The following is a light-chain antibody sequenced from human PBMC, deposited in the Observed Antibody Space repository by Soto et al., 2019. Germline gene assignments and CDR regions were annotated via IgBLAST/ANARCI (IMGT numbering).Light chain of an antibody. CDR1: SSDVGGYNY. CDR3: NSYTTTSTYV. V-gene: IGLV2-14*01. CDR2: EVS. Sequence: QSAPTQPASVSGSPGQSITISCNGTSSDVGGYNYVSWYQQHPGKAPKLMIYEVSNRPSGVSNRFSGSKSGSTASLIISGLQAEDEADYYCNSYTTTSTYVFGTGTKVTVL. J-gene: IGLJ1*01.